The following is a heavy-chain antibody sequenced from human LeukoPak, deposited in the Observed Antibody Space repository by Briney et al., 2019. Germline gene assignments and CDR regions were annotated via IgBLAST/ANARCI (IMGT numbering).Heavy chain of an antibody. CDR1: GGSFSGYY. D-gene: IGHD5-18*01. Sequence: ETLSLTCAVYGGSFSGYYWSWVRQAPGKGLEWVANIKQDGSEKYYVDSVKGRFTISRDNAKNSLYLQMNSLRAEDTAVYYCARDFAERGYSYGYSGPFDYWGQGTLVTVSS. CDR3: ARDFAERGYSYGYSGPFDY. V-gene: IGHV3-7*01. CDR2: IKQDGSEK. J-gene: IGHJ4*02.